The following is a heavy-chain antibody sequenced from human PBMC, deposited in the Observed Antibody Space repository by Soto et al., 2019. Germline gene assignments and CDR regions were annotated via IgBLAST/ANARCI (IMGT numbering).Heavy chain of an antibody. CDR2: ISAYNGNT. Sequence: ASVKVSCKASGYTFTSYGISWVRQAPGQGLEWMGWISAYNGNTNYAQKLQGRVTMTRDTSTSTVYMELSSLRSEDTAVYYCARDGTQRHDWFDPWGQGTLVTVSS. CDR3: ARDGTQRHDWFDP. CDR1: GYTFTSYG. D-gene: IGHD1-1*01. J-gene: IGHJ5*02. V-gene: IGHV1-18*01.